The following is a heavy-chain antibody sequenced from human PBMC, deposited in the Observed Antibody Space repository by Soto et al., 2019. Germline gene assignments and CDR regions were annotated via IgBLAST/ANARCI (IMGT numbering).Heavy chain of an antibody. CDR1: GFSFSSYA. CDR3: ARDWADTAMGDY. CDR2: ISYDGSNK. D-gene: IGHD5-18*01. Sequence: VQLVESGGGVVQPGRSLRLSCAASGFSFSSYAMHWVRQAPGKGLEWVAVISYDGSNKYYADSVKGRFTISRDNSKNTLYLQMNSLRAEDTAVYYCARDWADTAMGDYWGQGTLVTVSS. J-gene: IGHJ4*02. V-gene: IGHV3-30-3*01.